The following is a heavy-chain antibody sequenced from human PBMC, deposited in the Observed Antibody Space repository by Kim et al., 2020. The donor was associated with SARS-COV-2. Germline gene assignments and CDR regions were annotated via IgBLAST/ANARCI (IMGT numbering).Heavy chain of an antibody. Sequence: SVKVSCKASGGTFSSYAISWVRQAPGQGLEWMGGIIPIFGTANYAQKFQGRVTITADESTSTAYMELSSLRSEDTAVYYCARYYGSGSYNYYYYGMDVWGQGTTVTVSS. D-gene: IGHD3-10*01. V-gene: IGHV1-69*13. CDR2: IIPIFGTA. CDR3: ARYYGSGSYNYYYYGMDV. CDR1: GGTFSSYA. J-gene: IGHJ6*02.